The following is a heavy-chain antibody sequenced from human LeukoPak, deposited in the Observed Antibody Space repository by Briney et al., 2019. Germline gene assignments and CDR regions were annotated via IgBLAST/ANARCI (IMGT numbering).Heavy chain of an antibody. V-gene: IGHV1-8*01. CDR3: ARVGYYDSSGYYSPQKAFDY. CDR2: MNPNSGNT. Sequence: ASVKVSCKASGYTFTSYDINWVRQATGQGVEWMGWMNPNSGNTGYAQKFQGRVTMTRNTSISTAYMELSSLRSEDTAVYYCARVGYYDSSGYYSPQKAFDYWGQGTLVTVSS. D-gene: IGHD3-22*01. J-gene: IGHJ4*02. CDR1: GYTFTSYD.